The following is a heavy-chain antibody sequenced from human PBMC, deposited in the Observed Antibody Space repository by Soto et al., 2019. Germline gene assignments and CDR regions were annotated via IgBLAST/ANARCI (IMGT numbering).Heavy chain of an antibody. Sequence: QVQLVQSGAELKKPGSSVKVSCQASGGTFSNYAISWVRQAPGQGLEWMGKIIPIFGTTNYAQNFRGRVRITADEYTTTAYMELSSLRCDDTALYYCARELPPAPGSFREDALDIWGQGTMITVSS. CDR1: GGTFSNYA. J-gene: IGHJ3*02. D-gene: IGHD6-13*01. CDR3: ARELPPAPGSFREDALDI. V-gene: IGHV1-69*15. CDR2: IIPIFGTT.